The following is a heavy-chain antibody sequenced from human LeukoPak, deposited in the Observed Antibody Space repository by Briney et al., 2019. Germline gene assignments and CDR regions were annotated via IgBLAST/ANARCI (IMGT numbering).Heavy chain of an antibody. CDR1: GGSISSYY. CDR3: ARGEEVITPFDY. Sequence: SETLSLTCTVSGGSISSYYWSWIRQPPGKGLEWIGYIYYSGSTNYNPSLKSRVAISVDTSKNQFSLKLSSVTAADTAVYYCARGEEVITPFDYWGQGTLVTVSS. CDR2: IYYSGST. J-gene: IGHJ4*02. D-gene: IGHD3-22*01. V-gene: IGHV4-59*08.